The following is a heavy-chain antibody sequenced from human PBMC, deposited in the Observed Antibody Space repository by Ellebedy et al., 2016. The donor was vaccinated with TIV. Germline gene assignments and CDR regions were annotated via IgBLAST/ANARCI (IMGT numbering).Heavy chain of an antibody. Sequence: GESLKISCAASGFTSSSYSMNWVRQAPGKGLEWVSYISSSSTIYYADSVKGRFTISRDNAKNSLYLQMNSLRDEDTAVYYCARGLTMYYFDYWGQGTLVTVSS. CDR3: ARGLTMYYFDY. CDR1: GFTSSSYS. CDR2: ISSSSTI. J-gene: IGHJ4*02. V-gene: IGHV3-48*02. D-gene: IGHD3-10*02.